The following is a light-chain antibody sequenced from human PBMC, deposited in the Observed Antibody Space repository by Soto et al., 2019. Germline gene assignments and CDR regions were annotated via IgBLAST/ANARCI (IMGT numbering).Light chain of an antibody. CDR3: QQRSNWPPEVT. Sequence: EIVLTQSPATLSLSPGERATLSCRASQSVSSYLDWYQQKPGQAPRLLIYDASNRATGIPARFSGSGSGTDFTLTISSLEPEDFAVYYCQQRSNWPPEVTFGPGTKVDIK. CDR1: QSVSSY. J-gene: IGKJ3*01. V-gene: IGKV3-11*01. CDR2: DAS.